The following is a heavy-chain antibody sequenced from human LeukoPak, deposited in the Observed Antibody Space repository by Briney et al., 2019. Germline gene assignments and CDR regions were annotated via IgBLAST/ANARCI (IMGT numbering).Heavy chain of an antibody. Sequence: SQTLSLTCAISGDSVSSNSAAWNWIRQSPSRGLEWLGRTYYRSKWYNHYAVSVKSRITINPDTSKNQFSLQLNSVTPEDTAVYYCARVGLDSSGYQNRYYFNYWGQGTLVTVSS. CDR1: GDSVSSNSAA. V-gene: IGHV6-1*01. CDR3: ARVGLDSSGYQNRYYFNY. J-gene: IGHJ4*02. CDR2: TYYRSKWYN. D-gene: IGHD3-22*01.